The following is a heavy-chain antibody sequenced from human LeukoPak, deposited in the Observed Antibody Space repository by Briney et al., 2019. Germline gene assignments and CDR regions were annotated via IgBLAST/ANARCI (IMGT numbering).Heavy chain of an antibody. CDR3: ATAEYDSSGYYYPEYFQH. D-gene: IGHD3-22*01. J-gene: IGHJ1*01. CDR2: FDPEDGET. Sequence: ASVKVSCKVSGYTLTELSMHWVRQAPGKGLEWMGRFDPEDGETIYAQKFQGGVTMTEDTSTDTAYMELSSLRSEDTAVYYCATAEYDSSGYYYPEYFQHWGQGTLVTVSS. CDR1: GYTLTELS. V-gene: IGHV1-24*01.